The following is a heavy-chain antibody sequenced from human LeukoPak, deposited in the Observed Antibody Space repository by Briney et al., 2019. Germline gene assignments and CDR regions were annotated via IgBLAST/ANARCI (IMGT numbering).Heavy chain of an antibody. CDR3: ARPARYCSSTSCYRPYYYYYYMDV. CDR1: GGSISSYY. D-gene: IGHD2-2*01. J-gene: IGHJ6*03. V-gene: IGHV4-34*01. Sequence: SETLSLTCTVSGGSISSYYWSWIRQPPGKGLEWIGEINHSGSTNYNPSLKSRVTISVDTSKNQFSLKLSSVTAADTAVYYCARPARYCSSTSCYRPYYYYYYMDVWGKGTTVTISS. CDR2: INHSGST.